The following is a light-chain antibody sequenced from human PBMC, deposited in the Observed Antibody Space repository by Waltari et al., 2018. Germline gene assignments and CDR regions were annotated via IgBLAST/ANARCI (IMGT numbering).Light chain of an antibody. CDR2: EGS. Sequence: QSALTQPASVSGSPGQSLTISCTGTSSDVGSYNLFSWYQQHIGKAPKLMIYEGSKRPSGLSNRFSGSKSGNTASLTISGLQAEDEADYYCCSYAGSSTLVFGGGTKLTVL. V-gene: IGLV2-23*01. CDR3: CSYAGSSTLV. J-gene: IGLJ2*01. CDR1: SSDVGSYNL.